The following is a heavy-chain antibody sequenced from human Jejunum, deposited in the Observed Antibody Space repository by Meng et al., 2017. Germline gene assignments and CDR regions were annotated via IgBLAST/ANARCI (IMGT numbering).Heavy chain of an antibody. CDR2: IHHGGDT. V-gene: IGHV4-4*02. J-gene: IGHJ4*02. Sequence: QEPGPGLVEPSGTLSLTCAVSGASIRSGYWWSWVRQPPGKGLEWIGEIHHGGDTNYNPSLKSRVTISVDKSNNQYSLRLTSVTAADTAMYYCARNGAYSADHWGQGTLVTVSS. CDR3: ARNGAYSADH. CDR1: GASIRSGYW. D-gene: IGHD2-15*01.